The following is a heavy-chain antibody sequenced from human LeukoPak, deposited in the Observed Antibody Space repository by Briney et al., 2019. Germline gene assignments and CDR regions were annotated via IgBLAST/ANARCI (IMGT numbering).Heavy chain of an antibody. CDR1: GFTFSSYA. D-gene: IGHD6-13*01. CDR2: ISGSGGST. J-gene: IGHJ4*02. V-gene: IGHV3-23*01. CDR3: AKDGYSSSWLNFDY. Sequence: GGSLRLSCAASGFTFSSYAMSWVRQAPGKGLEWVSAISGSGGSTYYADSVKGRFTISRDNSKNTLYLQMDSLRAEDTAVYYCAKDGYSSSWLNFDYWGQGTLVTVSS.